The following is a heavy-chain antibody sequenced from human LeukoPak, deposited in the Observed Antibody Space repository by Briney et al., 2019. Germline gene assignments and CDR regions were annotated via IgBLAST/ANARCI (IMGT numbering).Heavy chain of an antibody. J-gene: IGHJ6*02. V-gene: IGHV3-9*01. CDR2: ISWNSGSI. CDR1: GFTFADYA. D-gene: IGHD3-3*01. CDR3: TPMDFYGMDV. Sequence: PGGSLRLSCAASGFTFADYAMHWVRQAPGKGLEWVSGISWNSGSIDYAASVKGRFTISRDNAKNSLYLQMNSLRAEDTALYYCTPMDFYGMDVWGQGTTVTVSS.